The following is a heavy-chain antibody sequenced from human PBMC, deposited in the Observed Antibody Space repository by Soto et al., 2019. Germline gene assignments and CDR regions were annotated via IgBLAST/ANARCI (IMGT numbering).Heavy chain of an antibody. V-gene: IGHV1-24*01. CDR2: FDPEDGET. CDR3: ATDLVAAAGRSNDY. D-gene: IGHD6-13*01. J-gene: IGHJ4*02. CDR1: GYTLTELS. Sequence: ASVKVSCKVSGYTLTELSMHWVRQAPGKGLEWMGGFDPEDGETIYAQKFQGRVTMTEDTSTDTAYMELSSLRSEDTAGYYCATDLVAAAGRSNDYWGQGTLVTVSS.